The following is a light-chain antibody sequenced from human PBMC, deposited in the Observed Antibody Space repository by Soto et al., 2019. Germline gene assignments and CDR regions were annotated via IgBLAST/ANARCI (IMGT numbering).Light chain of an antibody. CDR1: QSVSSSY. CDR3: QQYGSSPKMYT. V-gene: IGKV3-20*01. Sequence: ETVLTQSPGTLSLSPGERATLSCRASQSVSSSYLAWYQQKPGQAPRLLIYGASSRVTGIPDRFSGGGSGTDFTLTISRLEPEDFAVYYCQQYGSSPKMYTFGQGTTLEIK. CDR2: GAS. J-gene: IGKJ2*01.